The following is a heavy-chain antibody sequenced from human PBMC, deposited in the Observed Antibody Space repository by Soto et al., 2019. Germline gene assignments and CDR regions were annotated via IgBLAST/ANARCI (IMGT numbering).Heavy chain of an antibody. J-gene: IGHJ6*03. CDR1: GFAFNTYS. CDR2: INEDSTYI. Sequence: EVQLVESGGGLVKPGGSLRLSCTASGFAFNTYSMNWVRQAPGKGLEWVSSINEDSTYIYYADSLRGRITISRDNGKDSLFLQMNSLRPDATAVYYCVRDLGRYFRSGYMDLWGDGAKVTVSS. CDR3: VRDLGRYFRSGYMDL. D-gene: IGHD3-9*01. V-gene: IGHV3-21*02.